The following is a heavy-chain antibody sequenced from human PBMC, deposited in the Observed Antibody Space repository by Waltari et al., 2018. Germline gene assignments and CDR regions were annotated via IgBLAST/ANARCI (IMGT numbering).Heavy chain of an antibody. CDR3: ARTHSSSFPPEFQH. J-gene: IGHJ1*01. Sequence: EVQLVQSGAEVKKPGESLKISCTGSGYTLTRYWIHWVRPMPGKGLEWRGIIYPWDSDTRYSPSFQGQVTISADKSNSTAYLQWSSLKASDTAMYYCARTHSSSFPPEFQHWGQGTLVTVSS. V-gene: IGHV5-51*01. D-gene: IGHD6-13*01. CDR1: GYTLTRYW. CDR2: IYPWDSDT.